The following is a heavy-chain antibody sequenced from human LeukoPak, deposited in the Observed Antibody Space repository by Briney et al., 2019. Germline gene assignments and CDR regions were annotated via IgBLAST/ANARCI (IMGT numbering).Heavy chain of an antibody. CDR3: ARDKIVGATFFDY. Sequence: SGGSLRLSCAASGFTFSSYGMSWVRQAPGKGLEWVSAISDSGGSTYYADSVKGRFTIPRDNSKNTLYLQMNSLRAEDTAVYYCARDKIVGATFFDYWGQGTLVTVSS. D-gene: IGHD1-26*01. V-gene: IGHV3-23*01. J-gene: IGHJ4*02. CDR1: GFTFSSYG. CDR2: ISDSGGST.